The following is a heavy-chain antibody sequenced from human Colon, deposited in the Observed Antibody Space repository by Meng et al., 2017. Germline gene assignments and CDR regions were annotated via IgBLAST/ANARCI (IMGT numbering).Heavy chain of an antibody. CDR3: AIGELLGYYFDY. V-gene: IGHV4-4*02. Sequence: STNYNPSLKSRVTISVDKSKNQFSLKLSSVTAADTAVYYCAIGELLGYYFDYWGQGTLVTVSS. CDR2: ST. D-gene: IGHD1-26*01. J-gene: IGHJ4*02.